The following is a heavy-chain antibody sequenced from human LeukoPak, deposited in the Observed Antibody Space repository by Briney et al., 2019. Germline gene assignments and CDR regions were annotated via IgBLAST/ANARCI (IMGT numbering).Heavy chain of an antibody. D-gene: IGHD4-11*01. CDR1: GFTFSSYG. CDR3: AGVGEIETTDYLDY. Sequence: GGSLRLSCAASGFTFSSYGMHWVRQAPGKGLEWVAVISYDGSNKYYADSVKGRFTISRDNSKNTLYLQMNSLRAEDAAVYYCAGVGEIETTDYLDYWGQGTLVTVSS. J-gene: IGHJ4*02. V-gene: IGHV3-30*03. CDR2: ISYDGSNK.